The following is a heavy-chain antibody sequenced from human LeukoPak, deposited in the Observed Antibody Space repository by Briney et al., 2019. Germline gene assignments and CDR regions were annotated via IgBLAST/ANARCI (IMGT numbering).Heavy chain of an antibody. Sequence: GGSLRLSCAASGFTFSSYAMHWVRQAPGKGLEWVAVISYDGSNKYYADSVKGRFTISRDNSKNTLYLQMNSLGAEDTAVYYCARDQGYSGYGLFDYWGQGTLVTVSS. CDR3: ARDQGYSGYGLFDY. CDR1: GFTFSSYA. V-gene: IGHV3-30*04. D-gene: IGHD5-12*01. J-gene: IGHJ4*02. CDR2: ISYDGSNK.